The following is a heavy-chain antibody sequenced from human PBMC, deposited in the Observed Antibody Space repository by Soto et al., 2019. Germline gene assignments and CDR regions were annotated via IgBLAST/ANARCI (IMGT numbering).Heavy chain of an antibody. J-gene: IGHJ5*01. V-gene: IGHV5-10-1*01. CDR1: GYSFTSYW. Sequence: PGESLNISGKGSGYSFTSYWISWVRQMPGKGLEWMGRIDPSDSYTNYNPSFQAHVTISADKAISTAYLQWSSLKASDTAMYYCARQGEEGGTYCYGSSGYYSYWFDSWGQGTLVTVSS. CDR3: ARQGEEGGTYCYGSSGYYSYWFDS. CDR2: IDPSDSYT. D-gene: IGHD3-22*01.